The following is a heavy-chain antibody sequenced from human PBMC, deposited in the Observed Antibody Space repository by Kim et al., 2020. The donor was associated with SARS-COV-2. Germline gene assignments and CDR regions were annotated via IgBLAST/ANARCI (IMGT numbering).Heavy chain of an antibody. CDR2: ISSSSSTI. Sequence: GGSLRLSCAASGFTFSSYSMNWVRQAPGKGLEWVSYISSSSSTIYYADSVKGRFTISRDNAKNSLYLQMNSLRDEDTAVYYCARASRSTTDYVWGSYRLYFDYWGQGTLVTVSS. V-gene: IGHV3-48*02. CDR1: GFTFSSYS. D-gene: IGHD3-16*01. CDR3: ARASRSTTDYVWGSYRLYFDY. J-gene: IGHJ4*02.